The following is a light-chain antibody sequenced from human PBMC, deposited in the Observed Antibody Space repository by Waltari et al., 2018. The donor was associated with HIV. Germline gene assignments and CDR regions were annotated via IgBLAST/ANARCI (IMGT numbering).Light chain of an antibody. Sequence: EIVLTQSPDTLSLSPGDTAFLSCRASQPVSGNFLAWYQQKPGQAPRLLISGASGRATGIPGRFSGSGSGTDFTLTITTLEPEEFAVYYCRQYGSLPRTFGQGTRVEIK. CDR3: RQYGSLPRT. CDR2: GAS. V-gene: IGKV3-20*01. CDR1: QPVSGNF. J-gene: IGKJ1*01.